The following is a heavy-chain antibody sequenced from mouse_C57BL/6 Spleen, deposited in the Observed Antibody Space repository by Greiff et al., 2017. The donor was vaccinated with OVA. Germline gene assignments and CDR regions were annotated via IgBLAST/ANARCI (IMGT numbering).Heavy chain of an antibody. Sequence: VQGVESGAELARPGASVKLSCKASGYTFTSYGISWVKQRTGRGLEWIGEIYPRSGNTYYNEKLKGKATLTADKAASTAYMELRSLTSEDSAVYFFARSDIFDYWGQGTTLTVSS. V-gene: IGHV1-81*01. D-gene: IGHD3-3*01. CDR3: ARSDIFDY. CDR2: IYPRSGNT. J-gene: IGHJ2*01. CDR1: GYTFTSYG.